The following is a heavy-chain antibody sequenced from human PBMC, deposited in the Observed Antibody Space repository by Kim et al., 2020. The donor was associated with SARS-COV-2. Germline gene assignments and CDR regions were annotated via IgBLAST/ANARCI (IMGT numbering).Heavy chain of an antibody. CDR1: GGSISSYY. V-gene: IGHV4-59*08. D-gene: IGHD1-7*01. CDR3: ARHLDWNFRYMDV. Sequence: SETLSLTCTVSGGSISSYYWSWIRQPPGKGLEWIGYIYYSGSTNYNPSLKSRVTISVDTSKNQFSLKLSSVTAADTAVYYCARHLDWNFRYMDVWGKGTTVTVSS. CDR2: IYYSGST. J-gene: IGHJ6*03.